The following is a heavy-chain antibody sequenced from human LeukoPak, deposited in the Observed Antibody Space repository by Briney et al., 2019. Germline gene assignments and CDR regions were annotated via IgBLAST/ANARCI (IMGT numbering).Heavy chain of an antibody. D-gene: IGHD1-26*01. Sequence: GASVKVSCKASGYTFTSYGISWVRQAPGQGLEWMGWISAYNGNTNYAQKFQGRVTMTRDTSTSTVYMELSSLRSEDTAVYYCARTLSGSNDYWGQGTLVTVSS. J-gene: IGHJ4*02. CDR2: ISAYNGNT. V-gene: IGHV1-18*01. CDR1: GYTFTSYG. CDR3: ARTLSGSNDY.